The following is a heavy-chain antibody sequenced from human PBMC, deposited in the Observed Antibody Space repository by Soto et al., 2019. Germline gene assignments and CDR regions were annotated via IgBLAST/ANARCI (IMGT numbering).Heavy chain of an antibody. Sequence: EVKLLESGGGLEQRGGSLRLSCAASGFMFSKFAMNWVRQAPGKGLEWVSVISGTGGSIYYADTVKGRFTISRDNSKNTLYLQMNSLRDEDTAVYHCAKGIIAAAEEYGMDVWGQGTTVTVSS. CDR2: ISGTGGSI. V-gene: IGHV3-23*01. CDR3: AKGIIAAAEEYGMDV. CDR1: GFMFSKFA. J-gene: IGHJ6*02. D-gene: IGHD6-13*01.